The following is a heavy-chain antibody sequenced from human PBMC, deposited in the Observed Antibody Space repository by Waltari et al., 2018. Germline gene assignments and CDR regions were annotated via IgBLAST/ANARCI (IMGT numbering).Heavy chain of an antibody. J-gene: IGHJ4*02. D-gene: IGHD2-21*02. CDR2: ISWNSGSI. CDR1: GFTFADYA. CDR3: AKSAGGGNSEDGLLFDY. V-gene: IGHV3-9*03. Sequence: EVQLVESGGGLVQPGRSLRLSCGASGFTFADYATHRVRQVPGEGPEWVSGISWNSGSIGYADSVKGRFTISRDNAKNSLYLQMNRLRVEDMALYYCAKSAGGGNSEDGLLFDYWGQGTLVTVSS.